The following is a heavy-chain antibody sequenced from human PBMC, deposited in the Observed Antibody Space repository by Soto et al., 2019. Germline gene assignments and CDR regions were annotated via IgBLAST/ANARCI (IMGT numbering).Heavy chain of an antibody. Sequence: QMQLVESGGGLVKPGGSLRLSCAASGFTFSDFHMSWIRQAPGKGLEWISYMSTSGTTIYYADTMKGRFTISRDNANNSLFLEMNSLRAEDTAVYYCARRRGSYFDYGGQGTLVTVAS. D-gene: IGHD6-6*01. CDR1: GFTFSDFH. CDR3: ARRRGSYFDY. V-gene: IGHV3-11*01. CDR2: MSTSGTTI. J-gene: IGHJ4*02.